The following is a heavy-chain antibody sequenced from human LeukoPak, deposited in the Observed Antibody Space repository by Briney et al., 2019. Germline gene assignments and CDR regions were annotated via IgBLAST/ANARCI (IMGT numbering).Heavy chain of an antibody. CDR3: ARDLSVVPAAGDDAFDI. CDR1: GFTFSSYA. CDR2: ISSSSSYI. V-gene: IGHV3-21*01. Sequence: PGGSLRLSCAASGFTFSSYAISWVRQAPGKGLEWVSSISSSSSYIYYADSVKGRFTISRDNAKNSLYLQMNSLRAEDTAVYYCARDLSVVPAAGDDAFDIWGQGTMVTVSS. D-gene: IGHD2-2*01. J-gene: IGHJ3*02.